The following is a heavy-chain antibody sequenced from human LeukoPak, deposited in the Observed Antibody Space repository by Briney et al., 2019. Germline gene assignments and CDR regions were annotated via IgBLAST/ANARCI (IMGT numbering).Heavy chain of an antibody. V-gene: IGHV1-2*04. Sequence: ASVKVSCKASGYTFTGYYMHWVRQAPGQGLEWMGWINPNSGGTNYAQKFQGWVTMTRDTSISTAYMELSRLRSDDTAVYYCARGIAAAGTTPNCGMDVWGQGTTVTVSS. J-gene: IGHJ6*02. CDR3: ARGIAAAGTTPNCGMDV. CDR1: GYTFTGYY. CDR2: INPNSGGT. D-gene: IGHD6-13*01.